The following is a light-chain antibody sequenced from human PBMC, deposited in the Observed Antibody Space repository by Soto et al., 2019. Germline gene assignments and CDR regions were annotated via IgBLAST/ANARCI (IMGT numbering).Light chain of an antibody. V-gene: IGKV3-11*01. CDR1: QSVRNY. Sequence: EIVLTQSPGTLSLSPGERATLSCRASQSVRNYLAWYQQKPGQAPRLLIYDTSNRATGIPARFSGSGSETDFTLTISRLEPEDFAVYYCQQRSNWPLTFGGGTKVEIK. CDR3: QQRSNWPLT. CDR2: DTS. J-gene: IGKJ4*01.